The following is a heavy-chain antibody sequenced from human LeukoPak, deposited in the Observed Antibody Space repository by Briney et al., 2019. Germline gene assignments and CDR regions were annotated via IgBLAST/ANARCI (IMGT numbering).Heavy chain of an antibody. CDR1: GGSISSSSYY. D-gene: IGHD3-10*01. J-gene: IGHJ4*02. Sequence: PSETLSLTCTVSGGSISSSSYYWGWIRQPPGKGLEWLGSIYYSGSTYYNPSLKSRVTISVDTSKNQFSLKLSSVTATDTDVYYCPRHVENRYGSYYFDYWGQGTLVTVSS. V-gene: IGHV4-39*01. CDR3: PRHVENRYGSYYFDY. CDR2: IYYSGST.